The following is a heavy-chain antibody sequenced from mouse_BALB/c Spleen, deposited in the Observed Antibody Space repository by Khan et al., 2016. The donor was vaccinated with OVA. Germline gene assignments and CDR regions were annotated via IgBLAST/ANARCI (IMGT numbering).Heavy chain of an antibody. Sequence: EVQLQESGPGLVKPSQSLSLTCPVTGYSITSDYAWNWIRQFPGNKLEWMGYISYSGCTNYNPALKSRISITRDTSRNQFFLQLNSVTTEDTATYYCARDGSRYNYAMDYWGQGTSVTVSS. D-gene: IGHD2-3*01. V-gene: IGHV3-2*02. CDR1: GYSITSDYA. CDR2: ISYSGCT. CDR3: ARDGSRYNYAMDY. J-gene: IGHJ4*01.